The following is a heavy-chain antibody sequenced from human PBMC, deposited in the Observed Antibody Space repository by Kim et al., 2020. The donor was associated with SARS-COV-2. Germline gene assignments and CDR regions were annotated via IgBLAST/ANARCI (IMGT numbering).Heavy chain of an antibody. V-gene: IGHV2-5*02. CDR3: AHSSGWYGYFQH. J-gene: IGHJ1*01. D-gene: IGHD6-19*01. CDR2: LSWGTDK. Sequence: QPPGRAPVGIALLSWGTDKRYSPSLKRRLTITKATSKNQVVLTMTTMDPVDTATYYCAHSSGWYGYFQHWGQGTLVTVSS.